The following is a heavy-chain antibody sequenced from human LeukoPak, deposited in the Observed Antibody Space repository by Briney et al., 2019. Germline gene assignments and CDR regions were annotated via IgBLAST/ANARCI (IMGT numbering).Heavy chain of an antibody. J-gene: IGHJ4*02. Sequence: GGSLRLSCAASGFTFSSYGMHWVRQAPGKGLEWVAVIWYDGSNKYYADSVKGRFTISRDNSKNTLYLQMNSLRAEDTAVYYCARARSGSSLLGYWGQGTLVTISS. D-gene: IGHD3-10*01. CDR1: GFTFSSYG. CDR2: IWYDGSNK. CDR3: ARARSGSSLLGY. V-gene: IGHV3-33*01.